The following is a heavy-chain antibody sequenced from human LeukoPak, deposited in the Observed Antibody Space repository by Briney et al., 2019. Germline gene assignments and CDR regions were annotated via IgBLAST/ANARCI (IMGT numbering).Heavy chain of an antibody. CDR2: ISTYNGNT. V-gene: IGHV1-18*01. CDR1: GYTFFTHG. CDR3: ARQYGDNSGSLDH. D-gene: IGHD4-23*01. Sequence: ASVKVSCKASGYTFFTHGVTWVRQAPGQGLEWMGWISTYNGNTIAQKFQGRVTLTTDTSTSTAYMDLRSLKSDDTAVYYCARQYGDNSGSLDHWGQGTLVTVSS. J-gene: IGHJ4*02.